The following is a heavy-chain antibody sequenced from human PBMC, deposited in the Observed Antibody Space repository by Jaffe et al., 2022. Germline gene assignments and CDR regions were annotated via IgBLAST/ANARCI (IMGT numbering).Heavy chain of an antibody. CDR2: ISSSSSTI. D-gene: IGHD6-13*01. J-gene: IGHJ3*02. V-gene: IGHV3-48*01. Sequence: EVQLVESGGGLVQPGGSLRLSCAASGFTFSSYSMNWVRQAPGKGLEWVSYISSSSSTIYYADSVKGRFTISRDNAKNSLYLQMNSLRAEDTAVYYCASLRYSSSWLNDAFDIWGQGTMVTVSS. CDR3: ASLRYSSSWLNDAFDI. CDR1: GFTFSSYS.